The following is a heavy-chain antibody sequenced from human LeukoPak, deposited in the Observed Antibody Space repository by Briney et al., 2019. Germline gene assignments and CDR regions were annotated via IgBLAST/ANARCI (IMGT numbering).Heavy chain of an antibody. V-gene: IGHV4-39*07. Sequence: SETLSLTCAVSDGSISTSDYYWGWIRQPPGKGLEWIGSIYYSGSTYYNPSLRGRVTISVDTSKNQFSLKLSSVTAADTAVYYCARRRPGYSSSSWGNNWFDPWGQGTLVTVSS. D-gene: IGHD6-6*01. CDR2: IYYSGST. CDR3: ARRRPGYSSSSWGNNWFDP. J-gene: IGHJ5*02. CDR1: DGSISTSDYY.